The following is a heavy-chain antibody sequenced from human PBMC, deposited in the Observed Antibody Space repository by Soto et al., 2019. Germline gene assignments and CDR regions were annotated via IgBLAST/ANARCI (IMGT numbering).Heavy chain of an antibody. J-gene: IGHJ4*02. V-gene: IGHV1-18*01. CDR3: ARDPPLGPNYYDILTGYRD. D-gene: IGHD3-9*01. Sequence: QVQLVQSGAEVKKPGASVKVSCKASGYTFTSYGISWVRQAPGQGLEWIGWISAYNGNTNYAQKLQGRVTMTTDTSTSTAYMELRSLRSDDTAVYYCARDPPLGPNYYDILTGYRDWGQGTLVTVSS. CDR2: ISAYNGNT. CDR1: GYTFTSYG.